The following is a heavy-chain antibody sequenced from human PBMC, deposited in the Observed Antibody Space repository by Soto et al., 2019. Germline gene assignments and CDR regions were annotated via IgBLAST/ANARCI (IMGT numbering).Heavy chain of an antibody. V-gene: IGHV5-51*01. CDR3: ARHMTGTLYRGLYYYYMDV. CDR1: GYSFTSYW. CDR2: IYPGDSDT. D-gene: IGHD3-10*01. Sequence: GESLKISCKGSGYSFTSYWIGWVRQMPGKGLEWMGIIYPGDSDTRYSPSFQGQVTISADKSISTAYLQWSSLKASDTAMYYCARHMTGTLYRGLYYYYMDVWGQGTTVTVSS. J-gene: IGHJ6*03.